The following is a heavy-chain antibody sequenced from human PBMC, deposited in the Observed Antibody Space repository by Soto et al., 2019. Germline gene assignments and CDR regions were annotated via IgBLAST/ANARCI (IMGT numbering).Heavy chain of an antibody. D-gene: IGHD1-26*01. CDR2: ISGGSGTK. CDR1: AFTFNTYG. V-gene: IGHV3-48*02. J-gene: IGHJ6*02. CDR3: AQTYSGSYSYGMDV. Sequence: EVQLVESGGALVQPGGSLRLSCAASAFTFNTYGLNWVRQAPGKGLEGVSYISGGSGTKFYADSVKGRLTISRYNGKNSLYLQMNRMRDEDTAVYYCAQTYSGSYSYGMDVWGQGTTVTVSS.